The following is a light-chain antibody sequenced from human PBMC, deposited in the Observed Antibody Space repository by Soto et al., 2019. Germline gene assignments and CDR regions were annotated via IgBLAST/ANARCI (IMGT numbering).Light chain of an antibody. V-gene: IGKV1-39*01. CDR3: PQSYSIPIP. Sequence: QMTQSVAAVSASEGDRVTITPRASQSITTYLSWYRQKPGKAPKLLINAALTLQAGVPPRFSGSGSAKDFTLTISRLQPEDSATYFCPQSYSIPIPFGQRTRL. CDR2: AAL. J-gene: IGKJ5*01. CDR1: QSITTY.